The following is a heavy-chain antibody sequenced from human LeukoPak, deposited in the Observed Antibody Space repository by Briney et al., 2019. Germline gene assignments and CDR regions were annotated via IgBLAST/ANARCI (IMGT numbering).Heavy chain of an antibody. V-gene: IGHV4-4*02. CDR3: SRESGPFCPFGY. D-gene: IGHD1-26*01. CDR1: GXSISSTNG. CDR2: VSLTGRT. J-gene: IGHJ4*02. Sequence: SETLSLTCGVSGXSISSTNGWSWVRQPPGQGLEWIGEVSLTGRTNYNPSLNSQVTMSLDESRNQVSLNLTSVTAADTAIYYCSRESGPFCPFGYWGQGTLVIVPS.